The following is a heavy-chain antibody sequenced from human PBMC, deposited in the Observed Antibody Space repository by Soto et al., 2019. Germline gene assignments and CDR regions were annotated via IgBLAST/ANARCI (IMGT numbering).Heavy chain of an antibody. CDR1: GESFSGYY. V-gene: IGHV4-34*02. CDR2: INHSGST. J-gene: IGHJ6*03. Sequence: QVQLQQWGAGLLKPSETLSLTCAVYGESFSGYYWSWIRQPPGKGLEWIGEINHSGSTNYNPSLKSRVTISVDTSKSQFSLKLSSVTAADTAVYYCARGHSFVVVPVRDYYYMDVWGKGTTVTVSS. D-gene: IGHD2-2*01. CDR3: ARGHSFVVVPVRDYYYMDV.